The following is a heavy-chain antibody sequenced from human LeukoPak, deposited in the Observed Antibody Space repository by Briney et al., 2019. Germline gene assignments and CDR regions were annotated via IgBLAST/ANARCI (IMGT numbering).Heavy chain of an antibody. CDR3: ARKTYYGGSGFRRNWFDP. V-gene: IGHV4-39*07. J-gene: IGHJ5*02. Sequence: PSETLSLTCTVSGGSISSSSYYWGWIRQPPGKGLEWIGSIYYSGSTYYNPSLKSRVTISVDTSKNQFSLKLSSVTAADTAVYYCARKTYYGGSGFRRNWFDPWGQGTLVTVSS. CDR1: GGSISSSSYY. D-gene: IGHD3-10*01. CDR2: IYYSGST.